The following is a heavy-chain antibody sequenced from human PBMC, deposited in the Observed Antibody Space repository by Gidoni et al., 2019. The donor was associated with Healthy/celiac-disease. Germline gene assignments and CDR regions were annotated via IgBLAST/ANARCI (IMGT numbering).Heavy chain of an antibody. CDR1: GFTFSSYG. CDR3: AKDPFPYGMDV. V-gene: IGHV3-30*18. Sequence: QVQLVESGGGVVQPGRSLRLSCAASGFTFSSYGMHWVRQAPGKGLEWVAVISYDGSNKYYADSVKGRFTISRDNSKNTLYLQMNSLRAEDTAVYYCAKDPFPYGMDVWGQGTTVTVSS. J-gene: IGHJ6*02. CDR2: ISYDGSNK.